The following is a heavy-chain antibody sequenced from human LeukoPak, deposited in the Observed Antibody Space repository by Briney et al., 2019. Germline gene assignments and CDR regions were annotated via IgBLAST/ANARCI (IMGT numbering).Heavy chain of an antibody. Sequence: PSETLSLTCAVYGGSFSGYYWSWIRQPPGKGLEWIGEINHSGSTNYNPSLKSRVTISVDTSKNQFSLKLSSVTAADTAAYYCARGRGYYDYWGQGTLVTVSS. V-gene: IGHV4-34*01. CDR1: GGSFSGYY. J-gene: IGHJ4*02. D-gene: IGHD3-22*01. CDR2: INHSGST. CDR3: ARGRGYYDY.